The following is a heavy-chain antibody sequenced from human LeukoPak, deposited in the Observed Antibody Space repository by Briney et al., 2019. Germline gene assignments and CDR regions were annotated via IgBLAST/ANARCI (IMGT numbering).Heavy chain of an antibody. J-gene: IGHJ4*02. CDR2: IWNDGSNK. Sequence: GRSLRLSCAASGFTFSIYGMHRVRQAPGKGLEWVAVIWNDGSNKYYADSVKGRFTISRDNSKNTLYLQMNSLRAEDTAVYSCARASGPFDYWGQGTLVTVSS. CDR3: ARASGPFDY. D-gene: IGHD3-10*01. V-gene: IGHV3-33*01. CDR1: GFTFSIYG.